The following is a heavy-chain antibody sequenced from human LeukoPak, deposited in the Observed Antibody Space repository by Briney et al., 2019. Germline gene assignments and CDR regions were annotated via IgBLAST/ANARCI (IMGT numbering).Heavy chain of an antibody. J-gene: IGHJ4*02. V-gene: IGHV1-18*01. CDR1: GYTFTRYG. Sequence: ASVKVSCKASGYTFTRYGISWVRQAPGQGLEWMGWISADSGDTRYAQNLQGRVTMTTDTSTRTAYMELRSLRSDDTAVYYCAREPDTAMAFDYWGQGTLVTVSS. CDR2: ISADSGDT. CDR3: AREPDTAMAFDY. D-gene: IGHD5-18*01.